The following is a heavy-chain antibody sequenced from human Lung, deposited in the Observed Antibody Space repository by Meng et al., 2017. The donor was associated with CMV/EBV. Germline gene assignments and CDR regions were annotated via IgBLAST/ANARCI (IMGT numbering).Heavy chain of an antibody. CDR1: GYSISSGYY. CDR3: ARDNWNYDQKLFDY. D-gene: IGHD1-7*01. V-gene: IGHV4-38-2*02. CDR2: IYHSGST. Sequence: SXTXSLXXTVSGYSISSGYYWGWIRQPPGKGLEWIGSIYHSGSTYYNPSLKSRVTISVDTSKNQFSLKLSSVTAADTAVYYCARDNWNYDQKLFDYWGQGXLLTVSS. J-gene: IGHJ4*02.